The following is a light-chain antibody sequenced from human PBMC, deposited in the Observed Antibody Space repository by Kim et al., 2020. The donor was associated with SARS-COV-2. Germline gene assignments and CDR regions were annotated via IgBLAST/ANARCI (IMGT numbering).Light chain of an antibody. CDR1: NLGDKY. V-gene: IGLV3-1*01. Sequence: VGPGQTASIICSGDNLGDKYTNWYQQKPGQSPVLVIYQDTKRPSGIPERFSGSNSGNTATLTISGTQALDEGDYYCQAWDSSTAVFGGGTQLTVL. CDR2: QDT. J-gene: IGLJ3*02. CDR3: QAWDSSTAV.